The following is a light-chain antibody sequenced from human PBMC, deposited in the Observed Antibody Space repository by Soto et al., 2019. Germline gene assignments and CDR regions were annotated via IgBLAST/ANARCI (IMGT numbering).Light chain of an antibody. CDR1: SSNIGGNI. CDR3: AAWDDSLNGVV. Sequence: QSVLTQPPSASGTPGQRVTICCSGSSSNIGGNIVNWYQQLPGTAPKLLIFGNDQRPSWVPDRFSGSKSGTSASLAISGLQSEDEANYYCAAWDDSLNGVVFGGGTQLTVL. J-gene: IGLJ2*01. V-gene: IGLV1-44*01. CDR2: GND.